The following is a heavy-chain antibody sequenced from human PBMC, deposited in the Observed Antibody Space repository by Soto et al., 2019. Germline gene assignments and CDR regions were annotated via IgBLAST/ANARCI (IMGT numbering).Heavy chain of an antibody. J-gene: IGHJ4*02. CDR1: GYTFTTYT. CDR2: IHAGNGNT. D-gene: IGHD4-17*01. Sequence: ASVKVSCKASGYTFTTYTMHWVRQAPGQRPEWMGWIHAGNGNTRYSQKFQDRVSFTRDTSATTAYMELSSLRSEDTAVYFCARDSVVSTTVTTSFDFWGQGTLVTVSS. CDR3: ARDSVVSTTVTTSFDF. V-gene: IGHV1-3*01.